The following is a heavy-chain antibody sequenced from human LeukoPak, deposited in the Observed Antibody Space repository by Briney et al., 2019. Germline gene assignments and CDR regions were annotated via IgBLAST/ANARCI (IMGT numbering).Heavy chain of an antibody. CDR1: GGSITNYY. V-gene: IGHV4-59*01. CDR2: IYYSGST. Sequence: SETLSLTCSVSGGSITNYYWSWIRQPPGKGLEWIGYIYYSGSTNYNPSLKSRVTISVDTSKNQFSLKLSSVTAADTAVYYCARGGWSLDYWGHGTLVTVSS. CDR3: ARGGWSLDY. J-gene: IGHJ4*01. D-gene: IGHD2-15*01.